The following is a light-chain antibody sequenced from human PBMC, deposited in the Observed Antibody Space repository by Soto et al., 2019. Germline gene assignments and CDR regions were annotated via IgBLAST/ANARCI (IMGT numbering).Light chain of an antibody. CDR2: DVN. CDR1: SSDVGRYNN. V-gene: IGLV2-11*01. CDR3: CSYAGSSTYV. J-gene: IGLJ1*01. Sequence: QSVLTQPRSVSGSPGQSVTISCTGTSSDVGRYNNVTWYQQHPGKAPKLMIYDVNKRPSGVPDRFSGSKSGNTASLTISGLQAKDEADYYCCSYAGSSTYVFGPGTKLTVL.